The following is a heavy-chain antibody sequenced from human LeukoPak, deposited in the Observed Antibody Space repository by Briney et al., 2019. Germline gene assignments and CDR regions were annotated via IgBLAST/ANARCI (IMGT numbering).Heavy chain of an antibody. J-gene: IGHJ6*03. D-gene: IGHD6-6*01. V-gene: IGHV1-8*02. CDR2: MNPNSGHT. CDR3: GRVYSSSSIIKLGYYYYMDV. CDR1: GYTFTSYD. Sequence: GASVKVFCKASGYTFTSYDINWVRQATGQGLEWVGWMNPNSGHTGYAQKLEGRVTITRNTSISTAYMELRGLRSENTAGYYCGRVYSSSSIIKLGYYYYMDVWGKGTTVTVSS.